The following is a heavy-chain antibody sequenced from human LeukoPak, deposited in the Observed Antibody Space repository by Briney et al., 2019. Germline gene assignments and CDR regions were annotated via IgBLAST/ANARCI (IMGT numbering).Heavy chain of an antibody. CDR1: GGSISSYY. J-gene: IGHJ3*02. CDR2: IYYSGST. Sequence: SETLSLTCTVSGGSISSYYWSWIRQPPGKGLEWIGYIYYSGSTNYNPSLKSRVTISVDTSKNQFSLKLSSVTAADTAVYYCARDGYYYDSSGYYAFDIWGQGTMVTVSS. V-gene: IGHV4-59*01. D-gene: IGHD3-22*01. CDR3: ARDGYYYDSSGYYAFDI.